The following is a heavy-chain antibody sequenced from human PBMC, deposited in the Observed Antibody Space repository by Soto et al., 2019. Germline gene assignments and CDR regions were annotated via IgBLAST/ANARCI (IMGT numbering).Heavy chain of an antibody. CDR2: IYYSGST. J-gene: IGHJ3*02. CDR3: ARYREYSSSSDAFDI. CDR1: GGSISSSSYY. Sequence: SETLSLTCTVSGGSISSSSYYWGWIRQPPGKGLEWIGSIYYSGSTYYNPSLKSRVTISVDTSKNQFSLKLSSVTAADTAVYYCARYREYSSSSDAFDIWGQGTMVTVSS. V-gene: IGHV4-39*01. D-gene: IGHD6-6*01.